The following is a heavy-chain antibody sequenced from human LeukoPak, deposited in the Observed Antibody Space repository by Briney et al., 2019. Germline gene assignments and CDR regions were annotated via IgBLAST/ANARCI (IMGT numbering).Heavy chain of an antibody. D-gene: IGHD2-21*02. J-gene: IGHJ3*02. CDR2: IFFSGST. Sequence: PSETLSLTCIVSGASISSDYWSWIRQPPGKGLEWIGYIFFSGSTNYNPSLKSRLTMSVDRSKNQFSLKMTSVTAADTAMYYCARDTALWTFDIWGQGTMVTVSS. CDR1: GASISSDY. V-gene: IGHV4-59*12. CDR3: ARDTALWTFDI.